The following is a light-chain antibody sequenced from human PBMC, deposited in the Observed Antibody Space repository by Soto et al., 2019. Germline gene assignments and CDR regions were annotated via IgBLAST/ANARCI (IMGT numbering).Light chain of an antibody. CDR3: QQYYSYYT. V-gene: IGKV1-5*03. Sequence: DIQMTQSPSTLSAFVGDRVNITCRASQRISRWLAWYQQKPGKAPKVLIYRASSLESGVSSRFSGSGYGTEFTLNISSLQHDDFATYYCQQYYSYYTFGQGTRLEI. CDR2: RAS. J-gene: IGKJ5*01. CDR1: QRISRW.